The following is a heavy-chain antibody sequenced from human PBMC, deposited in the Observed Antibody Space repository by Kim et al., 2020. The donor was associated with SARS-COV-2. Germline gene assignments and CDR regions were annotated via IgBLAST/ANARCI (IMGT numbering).Heavy chain of an antibody. V-gene: IGHV5-51*01. D-gene: IGHD3-3*01. CDR1: GYSFTSYW. J-gene: IGHJ5*02. CDR3: ARGTPYYDNTPNWFDP. CDR2: IYPGDSDT. Sequence: GESLKISCKGSGYSFTSYWIGWVRQMPGKGLEWMGIIYPGDSDTRYSPSFQGQVTISADKSISTAYLQWSSLKASDTAMYYCARGTPYYDNTPNWFDPWGQGTLVTVSS.